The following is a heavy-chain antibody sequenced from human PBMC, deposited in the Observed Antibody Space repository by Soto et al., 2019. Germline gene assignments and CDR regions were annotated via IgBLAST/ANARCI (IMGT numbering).Heavy chain of an antibody. D-gene: IGHD2-21*01. CDR1: GGSITSGAYY. CDR2: IHYSGRT. V-gene: IGHV4-31*11. Sequence: TLSLTCAFSGGSITSGAYYWTWIRQHPGKGLEWIAYIHYSGRTYYNPSPKSRVTISVDTSNNQFSLNLRLVTAADTAVYYCARLRIATNNYKWFDPWGQGTLVTVSS. J-gene: IGHJ5*02. CDR3: ARLRIATNNYKWFDP.